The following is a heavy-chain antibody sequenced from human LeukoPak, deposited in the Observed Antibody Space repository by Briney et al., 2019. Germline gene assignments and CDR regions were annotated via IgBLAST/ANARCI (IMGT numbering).Heavy chain of an antibody. CDR1: GYTLTSYA. CDR2: IIPILGIA. J-gene: IGHJ4*02. V-gene: IGHV1-69*10. Sequence: ASVKVSCKASGYTLTSYAISWVRQAPGQGLEWMGGIIPILGIANYAQKFQGRVTITADKSTSTAYMELSSLRSEDTAVYYCARENANSYGSADYWGQGTLVTVSS. D-gene: IGHD5-18*01. CDR3: ARENANSYGSADY.